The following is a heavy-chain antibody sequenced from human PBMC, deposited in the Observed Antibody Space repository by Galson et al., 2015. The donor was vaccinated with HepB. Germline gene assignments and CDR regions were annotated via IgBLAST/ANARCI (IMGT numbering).Heavy chain of an antibody. V-gene: IGHV1-69*04. J-gene: IGHJ6*02. D-gene: IGHD5-18*01. CDR1: GGTFSSYT. CDR2: IIPILGIA. Sequence: SVKVSCKASGGTFSSYTISWVRQAPGQGLEWMGRIIPILGIANYAQKFQGRVTITADKSTSTAYMELSSLRSEDTAVYYCARDLNTAMTVYYYYGMDVWGQGTTVTVSS. CDR3: ARDLNTAMTVYYYYGMDV.